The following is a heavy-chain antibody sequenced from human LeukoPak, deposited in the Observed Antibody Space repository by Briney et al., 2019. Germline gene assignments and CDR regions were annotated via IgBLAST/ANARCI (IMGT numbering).Heavy chain of an antibody. CDR2: IKQDGSEK. V-gene: IGHV3-7*05. J-gene: IGHJ4*02. D-gene: IGHD3-10*01. Sequence: GGSLRLSCAVSGFTFRSYWMSWVRQAPGKGLEWVANIKQDGSEKYYVDSVKGRFSISRDKAKASLYLQMNSLRAEDTAVYYCASGEYRLWGQGTLVTVSS. CDR1: GFTFRSYW. CDR3: ASGEYRL.